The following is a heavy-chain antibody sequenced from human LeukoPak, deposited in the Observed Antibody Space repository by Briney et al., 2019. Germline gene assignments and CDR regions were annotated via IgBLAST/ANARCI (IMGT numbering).Heavy chain of an antibody. CDR1: GFTFSSYW. J-gene: IGHJ6*03. Sequence: GGSLRLSCAASGFTFSSYWMRWVRQAPGKGLVWVSRINSDASSRSYADFVKGRFTISRDNAKNTLYLQMNSLRAEDTAIYYCARDWRGDSRNYYYYYMDVWGKGTTVTVSS. CDR2: INSDASSR. D-gene: IGHD1-14*01. CDR3: ARDWRGDSRNYYYYYMDV. V-gene: IGHV3-74*01.